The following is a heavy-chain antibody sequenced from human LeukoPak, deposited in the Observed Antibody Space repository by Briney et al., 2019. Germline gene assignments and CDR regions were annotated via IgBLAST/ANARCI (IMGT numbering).Heavy chain of an antibody. V-gene: IGHV3-30*03. D-gene: IGHD6-19*01. CDR1: GFTFSSYG. Sequence: GGSLRLSCAASGFTFSSYGMHWVRQAPGKGLEWVAVISYDGSNKYYADSVKGRFTISRDNSKNTLYLQMNSLRDEDTAVYYCVRDNSSGWYYFDYWGQGTLVTVSS. CDR2: ISYDGSNK. CDR3: VRDNSSGWYYFDY. J-gene: IGHJ4*02.